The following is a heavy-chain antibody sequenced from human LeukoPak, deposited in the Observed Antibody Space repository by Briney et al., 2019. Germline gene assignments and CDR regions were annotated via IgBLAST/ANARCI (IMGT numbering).Heavy chain of an antibody. CDR1: GFIFSNYW. J-gene: IGHJ4*02. V-gene: IGHV3-7*01. CDR2: IKRDGSEK. Sequence: GGSLRLSCAASGFIFSNYWMSWVRQAPGKGLEWVANIKRDGSEKYYVDSVKGRFTISRDNAKNSLFLQTNSLRVEDAAVYYCAREGPSHDYWGQGTLVTVSS. CDR3: AREGPSHDY.